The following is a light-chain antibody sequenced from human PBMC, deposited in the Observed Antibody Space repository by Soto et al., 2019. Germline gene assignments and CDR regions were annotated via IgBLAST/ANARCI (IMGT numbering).Light chain of an antibody. V-gene: IGKV1-8*01. CDR1: QGISSY. Sequence: AIRMTQSPSSFSASTGDRVTITCRASQGISSYLAWYQQKPGKASKLLIYAASTLQSGFPPRFSGSGSGTEFTLPIRCLQSEAFAAEYCQHIDSYPPSTFGPGTKVDIK. CDR2: AAS. CDR3: QHIDSYPPST. J-gene: IGKJ3*01.